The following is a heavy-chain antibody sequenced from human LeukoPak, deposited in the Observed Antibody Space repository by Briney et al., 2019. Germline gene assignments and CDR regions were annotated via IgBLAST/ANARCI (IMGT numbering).Heavy chain of an antibody. J-gene: IGHJ4*02. CDR1: GGTFISYA. CDR3: ARDRDGYNSVLDY. D-gene: IGHD5-24*01. V-gene: IGHV1-69*04. Sequence: SVKVSCKASGGTFISYAISWVRQAPGQGLEWMGRIIPILGIANYAQKFRGRVTITADKSTSTAYMALSGLRSEDAAVYYCARDRDGYNSVLDYWGEGTLVTVS. CDR2: IIPILGIA.